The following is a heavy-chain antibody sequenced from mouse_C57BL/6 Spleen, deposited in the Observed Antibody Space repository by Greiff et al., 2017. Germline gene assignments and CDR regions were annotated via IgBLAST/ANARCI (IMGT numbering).Heavy chain of an antibody. Sequence: EVQRVESGGDLVKPGGSLKLSCAASGFTFSSYGMSWVRQTPDKRLEWVATISSGGSYTYYPDSVKGRFTLSRDNAKNTLYLQMSSLKSEDTAMYYCARHPALTSWFAYWGQGTLVTVSA. V-gene: IGHV5-6*01. CDR1: GFTFSSYG. CDR3: ARHPALTSWFAY. CDR2: ISSGGSYT. J-gene: IGHJ3*01.